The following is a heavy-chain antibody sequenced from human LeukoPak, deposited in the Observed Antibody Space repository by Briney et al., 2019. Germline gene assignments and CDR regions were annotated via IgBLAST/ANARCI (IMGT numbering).Heavy chain of an antibody. CDR2: IYSGGST. J-gene: IGHJ4*02. CDR3: ARLGYCSGGTCSTSDY. Sequence: GGSLRLSCAASGFTVNNNYMSWVRQAPGKGLEWDSVIYSGGSTYYADSVKGRFTISRDNFKNTLYLQMNSLRAEDTAVYYCARLGYCSGGTCSTSDYWGQGTLVTVSS. D-gene: IGHD2-15*01. V-gene: IGHV3-53*01. CDR1: GFTVNNNY.